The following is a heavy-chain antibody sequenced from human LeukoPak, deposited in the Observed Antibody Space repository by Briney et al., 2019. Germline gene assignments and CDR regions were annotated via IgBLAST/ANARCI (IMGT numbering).Heavy chain of an antibody. V-gene: IGHV1-69*04. D-gene: IGHD5-18*01. CDR3: ARTKDGYSYGHLHY. J-gene: IGHJ4*02. Sequence: SVKVSCKASGGTFNNYAFSWVRQAPGQGLEWMGRIIPILGLTNYPQKFQGRVTITADKSASTAYMELSSLTSQDTAVYYCARTKDGYSYGHLHYWGQGTLVTASS. CDR2: IIPILGLT. CDR1: GGTFNNYA.